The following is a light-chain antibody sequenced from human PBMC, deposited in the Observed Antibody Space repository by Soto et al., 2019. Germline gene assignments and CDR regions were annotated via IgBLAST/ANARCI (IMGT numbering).Light chain of an antibody. CDR3: QHSYIHSFT. V-gene: IGKV1-39*01. CDR1: QSINSY. J-gene: IGKJ2*01. Sequence: DIQMTQAQSSLSAYVGDRVTITSRASQSINSYLNWYQQKPGQAPKLLIYAPSSLQSGVPSRFSGSGSGPDFTLTISSLQTEECASYACQHSYIHSFTFGQETNLHI. CDR2: APS.